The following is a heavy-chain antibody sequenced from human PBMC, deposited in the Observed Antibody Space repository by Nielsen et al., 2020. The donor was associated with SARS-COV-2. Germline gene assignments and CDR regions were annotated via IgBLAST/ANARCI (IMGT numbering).Heavy chain of an antibody. J-gene: IGHJ6*02. V-gene: IGHV4-34*01. D-gene: IGHD1-26*01. Sequence: SETLSLTCAVYGGSFSGYYWSWIRQPPGKGLEWIGEINHSGTTNFNTSLKSRVTISADTPKSQFSLKLTSVTAADTAVYYCVRTRRREAMYYYYGIDVWGQGTMVTVSS. CDR1: GGSFSGYY. CDR3: VRTRRREAMYYYYGIDV. CDR2: INHSGTT.